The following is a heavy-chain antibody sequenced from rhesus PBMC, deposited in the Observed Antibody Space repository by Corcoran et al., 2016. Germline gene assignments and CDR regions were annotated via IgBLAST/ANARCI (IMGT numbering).Heavy chain of an antibody. J-gene: IGHJ5-1*01. CDR1: GASISGNY. V-gene: IGHV4S2*01. CDR3: ARDAVLGRFDV. CDR2: ILGSGAST. Sequence: QVRLQESGPGLVKPSETLRLTCAVSGASISGNYWCWIRQAPGKGREWMGRILGSGASTDYNPSLKSRVTISIDTSKNRFSLRLSSVTAAATAVYYCARDAVLGRFDVWGAGVLVTVSS. D-gene: IGHD2-15*01.